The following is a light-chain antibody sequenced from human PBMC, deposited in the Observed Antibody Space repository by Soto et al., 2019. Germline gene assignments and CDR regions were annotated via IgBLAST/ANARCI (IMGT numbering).Light chain of an antibody. CDR3: QQLNVNLL. CDR1: QDIASY. CDR2: AAS. J-gene: IGKJ2*01. V-gene: IGKV1-9*01. Sequence: IQLTQSPSSLSASIGDRVTITCRASQDIASYLAWYQQKPGNAPKLLIYAASTLPSGVPSRFSGSGSGTDFTLTISSLQPEDFVTYYCQQLNVNLLFGQGTKLEIK.